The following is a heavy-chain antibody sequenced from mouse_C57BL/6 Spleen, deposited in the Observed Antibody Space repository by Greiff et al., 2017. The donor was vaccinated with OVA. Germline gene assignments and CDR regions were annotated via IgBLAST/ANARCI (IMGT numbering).Heavy chain of an antibody. CDR2: IDPSDSYT. D-gene: IGHD1-3*01. J-gene: IGHJ1*03. V-gene: IGHV1-69*01. CDR1: GYTFTSYW. CDR3: AIAPRYFDV. Sequence: QVQLQQPGAELVMPGASVKLSCKASGYTFTSYWMHWVKQRPGQGLEWIGEIDPSDSYTNYNQKFKGKSTLTVDKSSSTAYMQLSSLTSEDSAVYYCAIAPRYFDVWGTGTTVTVSS.